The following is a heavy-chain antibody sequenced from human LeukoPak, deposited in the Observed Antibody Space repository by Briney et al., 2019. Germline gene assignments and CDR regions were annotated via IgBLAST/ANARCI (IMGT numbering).Heavy chain of an antibody. V-gene: IGHV3-64D*09. CDR2: ISSNGVST. CDR1: GFTFSRNA. Sequence: GGSLRLSCSASGFTFSRNAMHWVRQAPGKGLEYVTTISSNGVSTFYADSVKGRFTISRDNSKNTLYLQMSSLRAEDTAVYYRVKAEWGYSGYDYSDQWGQGTLVTVSS. D-gene: IGHD5-12*01. J-gene: IGHJ4*02. CDR3: VKAEWGYSGYDYSDQ.